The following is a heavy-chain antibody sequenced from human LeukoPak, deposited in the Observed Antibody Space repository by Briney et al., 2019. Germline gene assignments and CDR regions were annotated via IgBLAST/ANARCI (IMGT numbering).Heavy chain of an antibody. V-gene: IGHV3-23*01. CDR3: ARRGPPFDY. J-gene: IGHJ4*02. CDR2: ISSTGGTA. Sequence: GGSLRLSCAASGFTFSSFGMSWVRQAPGKGLEWVSAISSTGGTAYYADSVKGRFTISRDNSKNTLYLQMNSLRAEDTAVYYCARRGPPFDYWGQGTLVTVSS. D-gene: IGHD1-26*01. CDR1: GFTFSSFG.